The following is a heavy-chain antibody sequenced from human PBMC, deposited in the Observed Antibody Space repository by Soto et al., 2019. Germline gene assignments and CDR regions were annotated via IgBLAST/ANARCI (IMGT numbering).Heavy chain of an antibody. CDR2: ISGSGGST. CDR3: AKGPLGRLDV. Sequence: VGSLRLSCAASRFTFNNYAMNWVRQAPGKGLDWVSSISGSGGSTYYADSVKGRFTISRDNSKNTLYLQMNSLRAEDTAVYYCAKGPLGRLDVWGQGTTVTVSS. D-gene: IGHD3-16*01. CDR1: RFTFNNYA. J-gene: IGHJ6*02. V-gene: IGHV3-23*01.